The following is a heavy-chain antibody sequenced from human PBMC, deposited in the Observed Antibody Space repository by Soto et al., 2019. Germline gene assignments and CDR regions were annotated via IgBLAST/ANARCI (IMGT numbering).Heavy chain of an antibody. Sequence: QVQLQQSGPGLVKPSQTLSLTCTVSGGSISSGGYYWIWIRQHPGKALEWLGYIYNTGSTYSNPSLKSRVSISVDTSKNPFSLKLSSVTVAVTAEYYCARLAVAGRRFFDYWGQGTLVTVSS. V-gene: IGHV4-31*03. D-gene: IGHD6-19*01. J-gene: IGHJ4*02. CDR2: IYNTGST. CDR3: ARLAVAGRRFFDY. CDR1: GGSISSGGYY.